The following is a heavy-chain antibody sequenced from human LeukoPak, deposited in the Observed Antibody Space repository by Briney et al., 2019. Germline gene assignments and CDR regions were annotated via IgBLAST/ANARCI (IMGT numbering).Heavy chain of an antibody. CDR2: ISGSGGTT. CDR3: SKERSSSGYYDY. D-gene: IGHD3-22*01. V-gene: IGHV3-23*01. Sequence: GGSLRLPCAASRFALSPFAMAWVRQAPGKGLEWVSRISGSGGTTYYADSVKGRFTISRDNSKNTLYLQMDSLRAEDTAVYYCSKERSSSGYYDYWGLGALVTVSS. CDR1: RFALSPFA. J-gene: IGHJ4*02.